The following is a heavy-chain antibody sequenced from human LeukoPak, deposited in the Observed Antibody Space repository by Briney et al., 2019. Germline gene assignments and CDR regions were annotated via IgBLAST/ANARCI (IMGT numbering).Heavy chain of an antibody. D-gene: IGHD2-2*02. CDR3: ARVPRDQLLYYPYYMDY. J-gene: IGHJ4*02. V-gene: IGHV3-48*01. CDR2: ISSSSSTI. Sequence: SGGSLRLSCAASGFTFSSYSMNWVRQAPGKGLEWVSYISSSSSTIYYADSVKGRFTISRDNAKNSLYLQMNSLRAEDTAVYYCARVPRDQLLYYPYYMDYWGQGTLVTVSS. CDR1: GFTFSSYS.